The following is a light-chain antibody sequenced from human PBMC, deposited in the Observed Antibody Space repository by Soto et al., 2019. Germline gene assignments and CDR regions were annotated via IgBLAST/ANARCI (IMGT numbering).Light chain of an antibody. CDR2: AAS. J-gene: IGKJ4*01. Sequence: FTQSPSTLSLSPVQRASLSCKATKPAINNYLAWYQQKPGQAPRLLIYAASGRATGVPDRFSGGGSGTDFTLTISRLEPEDFAVYYCQQFSSYLVTFGGGTKVDIK. CDR3: QQFSSYLVT. V-gene: IGKV3-20*01. CDR1: KPAINNY.